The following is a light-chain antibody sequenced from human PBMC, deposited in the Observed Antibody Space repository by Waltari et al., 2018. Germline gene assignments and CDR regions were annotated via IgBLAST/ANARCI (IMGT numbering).Light chain of an antibody. V-gene: IGLV1-40*01. J-gene: IGLJ2*01. Sequence: QSVLTQPPSVSGAPGQNVTISCPGSSSTIGAGYAVHWYQPLPGTAPELLIYGNTNRPSGVPDRFSGSKSGTSVSLAITGLQAEDEADYYCQSYDYSLSGVLFGGGTKLTVL. CDR2: GNT. CDR3: QSYDYSLSGVL. CDR1: SSTIGAGYA.